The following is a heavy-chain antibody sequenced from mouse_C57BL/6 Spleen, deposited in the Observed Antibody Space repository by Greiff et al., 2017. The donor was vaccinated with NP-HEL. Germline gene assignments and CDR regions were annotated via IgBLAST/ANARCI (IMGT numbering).Heavy chain of an antibody. CDR2: IDPSDSYT. J-gene: IGHJ4*01. CDR1: GYTFTSYW. V-gene: IGHV1-50*01. CDR3: AIYGSLYAMDY. Sequence: QVQLQQSGAELVKPGASVKLSCKASGYTFTSYWMQWVKQRPGQGLEWIGEIDPSDSYTNYNQKFKGKATLTVDTSSSTAYMQLSSLTSEDSAVYYCAIYGSLYAMDYWGQGTSVTVSS. D-gene: IGHD1-1*01.